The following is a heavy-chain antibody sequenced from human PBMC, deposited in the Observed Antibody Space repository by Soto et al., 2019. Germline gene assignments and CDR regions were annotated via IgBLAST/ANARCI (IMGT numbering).Heavy chain of an antibody. J-gene: IGHJ3*02. CDR3: ARGEAWKDGAFAI. D-gene: IGHD1-1*01. V-gene: IGHV3-33*01. CDR2: IWKDGNNK. Sequence: QVQLVESGGGVVQPGQSLRLSCAASGFTVSNYGMHWVRQAPGKGLEWVAVIWKDGNNKYYRDSVKGRFTISRDNSKNTRDLEMSSRRGEDTVVYYCARGEAWKDGAFAIWAQGRMVTVST. CDR1: GFTVSNYG.